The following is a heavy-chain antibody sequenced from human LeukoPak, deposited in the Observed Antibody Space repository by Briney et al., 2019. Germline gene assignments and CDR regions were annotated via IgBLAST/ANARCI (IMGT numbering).Heavy chain of an antibody. CDR1: GYTFSAFY. J-gene: IGHJ5*02. CDR3: VRDRPHNWFDP. V-gene: IGHV1-2*02. Sequence: ASVKVSCKASGYTFSAFYLHWVRQAPGQGLEWVGVIKPDSGDTNYAQKFQGRVTMTMDTSITTAYMVLNGLTSDDTAVYYCVRDRPHNWFDPWGQGTLVTVFS. CDR2: IKPDSGDT.